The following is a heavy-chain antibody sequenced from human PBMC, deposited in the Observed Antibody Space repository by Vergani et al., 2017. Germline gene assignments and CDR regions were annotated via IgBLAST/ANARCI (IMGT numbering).Heavy chain of an antibody. CDR1: GFTFSSYA. J-gene: IGHJ4*02. D-gene: IGHD3-3*01. Sequence: EVQLLESGGGLVQPGGSLRLSCAASGFTFSSYAMSWVRQAPGKGLEWVSAISGSGGSTYYADSVKGRFTISRDNSKNTLYLQMNSLRAEDTAVYYCANSRIRTYYDFRRAPPGGYWGQGTLVTVSS. V-gene: IGHV3-23*01. CDR3: ANSRIRTYYDFRRAPPGGY. CDR2: ISGSGGST.